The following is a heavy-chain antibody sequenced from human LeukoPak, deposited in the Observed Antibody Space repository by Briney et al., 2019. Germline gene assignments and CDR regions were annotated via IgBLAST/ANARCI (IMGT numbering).Heavy chain of an antibody. CDR1: GFTFSSYA. J-gene: IGHJ3*02. Sequence: GGSLRLSCAASGFTFSSYAMSWVRQAPGKGLEGVSAISGSGGSTYYADSVKGGFTISRDNSKTTLYLQMNSLRAEDTAVYYCAKGTPYCGGDCYSTFLDAFDIWGQGTMVTVSS. V-gene: IGHV3-23*01. CDR3: AKGTPYCGGDCYSTFLDAFDI. CDR2: ISGSGGST. D-gene: IGHD2-21*02.